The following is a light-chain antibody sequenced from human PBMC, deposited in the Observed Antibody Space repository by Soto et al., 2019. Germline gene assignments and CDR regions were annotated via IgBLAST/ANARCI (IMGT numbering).Light chain of an antibody. CDR1: QSINIW. Sequence: DIQMTQSPSTLSASVGDRVTITFRASQSINIWLACYQQKPGRAPKLLIYLASTLQNGVPSRFSGSGSGTEFTLTISSVHSDDFATYYCQQYDYSRTFGQGTKVDIK. J-gene: IGKJ1*01. CDR3: QQYDYSRT. CDR2: LAS. V-gene: IGKV1-5*03.